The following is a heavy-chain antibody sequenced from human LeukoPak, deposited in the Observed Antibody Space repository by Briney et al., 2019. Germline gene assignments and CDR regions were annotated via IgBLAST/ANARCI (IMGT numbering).Heavy chain of an antibody. D-gene: IGHD3-3*01. Sequence: ASVNVSFKTSGYSFTDYYIHWVRQAPGQGLEWMGWSNTKSGRTSSARKFQGRVTMTMHPSINTVYMDMAWLTSDDTAIYFCARADFIDAGPYLIGPWGQGTLVTVSS. V-gene: IGHV1-2*02. CDR1: GYSFTDYY. CDR3: ARADFIDAGPYLIGP. CDR2: SNTKSGRT. J-gene: IGHJ5*02.